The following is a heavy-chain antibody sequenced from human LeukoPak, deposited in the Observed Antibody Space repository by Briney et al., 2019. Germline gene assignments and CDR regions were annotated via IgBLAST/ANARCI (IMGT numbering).Heavy chain of an antibody. CDR3: ARVSVAGTYDY. J-gene: IGHJ4*02. Sequence: PSQTLSLTCAVSGGSISSGAYSWNWIRQPPGKGREWIGYIYYSGSTNYNSSLKSRVIISVDTSKNQFSLKLSSVTAADTAVYYCARVSVAGTYDYWGQGTLVTVSS. CDR2: IYYSGST. D-gene: IGHD6-19*01. CDR1: GGSISSGAYS. V-gene: IGHV4-30-4*07.